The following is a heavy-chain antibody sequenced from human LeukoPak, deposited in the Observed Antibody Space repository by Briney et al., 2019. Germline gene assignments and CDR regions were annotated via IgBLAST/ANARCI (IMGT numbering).Heavy chain of an antibody. CDR2: INHSGST. Sequence: SETLSLTCAVYGGSFSGYYWSWIRQPPGKGLEWIGEINHSGSTYYNPSLKSRVTISVDTSKNQFSLKLSSVTAADTAVYYCAGAPPDSSGYYYGFDYWGQGTLVTVSS. CDR3: AGAPPDSSGYYYGFDY. D-gene: IGHD3-22*01. CDR1: GGSFSGYY. V-gene: IGHV4-34*09. J-gene: IGHJ4*02.